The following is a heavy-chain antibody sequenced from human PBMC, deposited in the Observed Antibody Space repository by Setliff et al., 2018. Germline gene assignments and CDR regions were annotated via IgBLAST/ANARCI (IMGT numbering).Heavy chain of an antibody. Sequence: SETLSLTCNVSGGSISGYYWSWIRQPPGKGLEWIGNIYSSGSIKYNPSLRSRVTISVDKVKNQFSLRQSYLTAADTAVYYCARAPYSATYYKLYPYYKDVWGKGTTVTVSS. CDR3: ARAPYSATYYKLYPYYKDV. J-gene: IGHJ6*03. V-gene: IGHV4-59*08. CDR2: IYSSGSI. D-gene: IGHD1-26*01. CDR1: GGSISGYY.